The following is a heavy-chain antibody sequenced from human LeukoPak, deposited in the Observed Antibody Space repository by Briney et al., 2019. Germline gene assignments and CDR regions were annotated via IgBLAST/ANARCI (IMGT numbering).Heavy chain of an antibody. CDR3: AATYYYGSGSYNYGMDV. CDR1: GFTFSSYG. J-gene: IGHJ6*02. D-gene: IGHD3-10*01. CDR2: ISYDGSNK. V-gene: IGHV3-30*03. Sequence: GMSVRFSWAASGFTFSSYGMHWVRQATGKGLEWVAVISYDGSNKYYADSVKGRFTISRDNSKNTLYLQMNSLRAEDTAVYYCAATYYYGSGSYNYGMDVWGQGTTVTVSS.